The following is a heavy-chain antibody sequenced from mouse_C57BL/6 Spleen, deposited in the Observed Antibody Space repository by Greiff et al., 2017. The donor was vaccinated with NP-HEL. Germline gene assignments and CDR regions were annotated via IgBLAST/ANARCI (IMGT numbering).Heavy chain of an antibody. Sequence: DVMLVESGGGLVKPGGSLKLSCAASGFTFSSYAMSWVRQTPEKRLEWVATISDGGSYTYYPDNVKGRFTISRDNAKNNLYLQMSHLKSEDTAMYYCARGGRGYAMDYWGQGTSVTVSS. CDR2: ISDGGSYT. J-gene: IGHJ4*01. CDR3: ARGGRGYAMDY. CDR1: GFTFSSYA. V-gene: IGHV5-4*03.